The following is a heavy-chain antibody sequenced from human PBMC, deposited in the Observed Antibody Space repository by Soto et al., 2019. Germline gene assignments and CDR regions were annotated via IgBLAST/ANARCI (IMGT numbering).Heavy chain of an antibody. CDR3: ARGRYGDY. CDR2: ISAHNGNT. V-gene: IGHV1-18*01. Sequence: QVHLVQSGAEVKKPGASVKVSCQGSGYAFTTYGITWVRQAPGQGLEWMGWISAHNGNTNYAQKLQGRDTVTRDTSTSTAYMELRRLRYDDTAVYYCARGRYGDYWGQGALVTVSS. D-gene: IGHD1-1*01. J-gene: IGHJ4*02. CDR1: GYAFTTYG.